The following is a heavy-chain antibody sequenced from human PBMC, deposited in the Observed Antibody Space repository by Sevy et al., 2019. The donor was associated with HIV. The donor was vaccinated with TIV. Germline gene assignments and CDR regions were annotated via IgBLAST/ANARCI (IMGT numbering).Heavy chain of an antibody. CDR3: TTEKVSAAFDI. Sequence: GWSLRLSCAASGFTFSNAWMSWVRQAPGKGLEWVGRIKSKTDGGTTDYAAPVKGRFTISRDDSKNTLYLQMNSLKTEDTAVYYCTTEKVSAAFDIWGQGTMVTVSS. J-gene: IGHJ3*02. CDR2: IKSKTDGGTT. V-gene: IGHV3-15*01. CDR1: GFTFSNAW.